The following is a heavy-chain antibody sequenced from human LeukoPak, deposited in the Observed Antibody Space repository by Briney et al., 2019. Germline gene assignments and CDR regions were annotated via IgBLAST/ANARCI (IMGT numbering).Heavy chain of an antibody. CDR3: ARDESGDNDAFDI. V-gene: IGHV3-21*01. J-gene: IGHJ3*02. D-gene: IGHD2-21*01. Sequence: GGSLRLSCAASGFTFRSYSMNWVRQAPGKGLEWVSAIDPSSTYIYYADSVKGRFTISRDNAENSLYLQMNSLRAEDTAVYYCARDESGDNDAFDIWGQGTMVTVSS. CDR2: IDPSSTYI. CDR1: GFTFRSYS.